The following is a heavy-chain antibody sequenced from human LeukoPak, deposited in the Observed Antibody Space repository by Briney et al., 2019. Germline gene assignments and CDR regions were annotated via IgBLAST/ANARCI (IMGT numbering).Heavy chain of an antibody. Sequence: SETLSLTCAVSGDSISSGGYSWSWTRQSPGKGLEWIGFIYYSGSTYYNPSLKSRVTISVDRSKNQFSLRLDSVTAADTAVYYCARDQGNYVWGQGTLVTVSS. V-gene: IGHV4-30-2*06. CDR1: GDSISSGGYS. CDR3: ARDQGNYV. J-gene: IGHJ4*02. CDR2: IYYSGST. D-gene: IGHD3-16*01.